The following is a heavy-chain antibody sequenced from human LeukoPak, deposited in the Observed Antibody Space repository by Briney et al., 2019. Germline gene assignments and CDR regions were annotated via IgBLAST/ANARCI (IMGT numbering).Heavy chain of an antibody. CDR2: INHSGST. J-gene: IGHJ4*02. CDR1: GGSFSGYY. Sequence: SETLSLTCAVYGGSFSGYYWSWIRQPPGKGLEWIGEINHSGSTNYNPSLKSRVTISVDTSKNQFSLKLSSVTAAGTAVYYCARGGGYYGSGSYPYWGQGTLVTVSS. V-gene: IGHV4-34*01. D-gene: IGHD3-10*01. CDR3: ARGGGYYGSGSYPY.